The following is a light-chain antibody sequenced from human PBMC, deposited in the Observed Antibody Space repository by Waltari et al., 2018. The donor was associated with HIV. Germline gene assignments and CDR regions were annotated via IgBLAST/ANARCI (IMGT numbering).Light chain of an antibody. V-gene: IGKV3-15*01. J-gene: IGKJ1*01. Sequence: EILMTQSPATLSVSPGGRATLSCRASQNIDTHLAWYQRKPGQAPRLLIYDASTGATGIPARFSGSGSGTEFTLTIASLQSEDFAVYYCQQYNSWPSFGQGTKVEVK. CDR1: QNIDTH. CDR3: QQYNSWPS. CDR2: DAS.